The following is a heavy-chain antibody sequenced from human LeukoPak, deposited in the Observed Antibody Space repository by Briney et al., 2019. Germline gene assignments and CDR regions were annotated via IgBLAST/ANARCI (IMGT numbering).Heavy chain of an antibody. J-gene: IGHJ4*02. Sequence: GGSLRLSCAASGFTFDDYAMHWVRQAPGKGLEWVSSISSSSSYIYYADSVKGRFTISRDNAKNSLYLQMNSLRAEDTAVYYCARVATTNYYDSSGSSDYWGQGTLVTVSS. CDR2: ISSSSSYI. CDR1: GFTFDDYA. CDR3: ARVATTNYYDSSGSSDY. D-gene: IGHD3-22*01. V-gene: IGHV3-21*01.